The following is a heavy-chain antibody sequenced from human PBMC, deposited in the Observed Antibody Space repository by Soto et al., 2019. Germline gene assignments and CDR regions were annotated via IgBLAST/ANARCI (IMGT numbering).Heavy chain of an antibody. V-gene: IGHV1-69*13. D-gene: IGHD3-16*01. CDR2: IIPIFGTA. CDR3: ARDVMYPGWFDP. CDR1: GGTFSSYS. J-gene: IGHJ5*02. Sequence: SVKVSCKASGGTFSSYSISWVRQAPGQGLEWMGGIIPIFGTANYAQKFQGRVTITADESTSTAYMELSSLRSEDTAVYYCARDVMYPGWFDPWGQGTLVTVSS.